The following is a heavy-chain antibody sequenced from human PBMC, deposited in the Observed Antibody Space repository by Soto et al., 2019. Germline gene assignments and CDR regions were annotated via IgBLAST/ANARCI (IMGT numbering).Heavy chain of an antibody. J-gene: IGHJ4*02. CDR2: IYHSGSA. Sequence: SETLSLTCSVSGASVASGGYFWTWIRQLPGKGLEWIGEIYHSGSANYNPSLKSRVTISVDNSKNQFSLNLNSVTAADTAVYYCARYNAASGTYYFDYWGQGTLVTSPQ. CDR1: GASVASGGYF. D-gene: IGHD6-13*01. CDR3: ARYNAASGTYYFDY. V-gene: IGHV4-61*08.